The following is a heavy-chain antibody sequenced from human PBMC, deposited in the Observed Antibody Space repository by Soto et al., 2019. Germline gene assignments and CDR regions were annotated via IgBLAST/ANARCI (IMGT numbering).Heavy chain of an antibody. J-gene: IGHJ6*03. V-gene: IGHV3-74*01. CDR1: GFTFSSYW. CDR2: INSDGSST. CDR3: AREVQARYYYYYYYMVV. Sequence: EVQLVESGGGLVQPGGSLRLSCAASGFTFSSYWMHWVRQAPGKGLVWVSRINSDGSSTSYADSVKGRFTISRDNAKNTLYMQMNSLRAEDTAVYYCAREVQARYYYYYYYMVVWGKGTTVTVSS.